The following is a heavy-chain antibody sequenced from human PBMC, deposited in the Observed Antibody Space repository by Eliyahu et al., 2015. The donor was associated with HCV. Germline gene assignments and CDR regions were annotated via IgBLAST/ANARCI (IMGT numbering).Heavy chain of an antibody. CDR2: INPHKGDT. D-gene: IGHD1-26*01. CDR3: TKDDSGSYYPDAFDI. Sequence: QVQLVQSGPEVKKPGASMKVSCEASGYIFIGYYMHWVRQAPGQGLEWMGXINPHKGDTNYAQEFQGRITMTSDTSISTVYMELSGMRGDDTAMYFCTKDDSGSYYPDAFDIWGQGTMVTVSS. J-gene: IGHJ3*02. V-gene: IGHV1-2*02. CDR1: GYIFIGYY.